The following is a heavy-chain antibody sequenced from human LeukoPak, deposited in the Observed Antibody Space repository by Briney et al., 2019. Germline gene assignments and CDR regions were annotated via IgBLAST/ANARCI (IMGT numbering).Heavy chain of an antibody. CDR1: GYSFTSYW. CDR2: IYPGDSDT. D-gene: IGHD5-12*01. CDR3: ARHPGGYSGSTEGIDY. Sequence: GESLKISCKGSGYSFTSYWIGWVRQMPGKGLEWMGIIYPGDSDTRYSPSFQGQVTISADKSISTAYLQWSSLKASDTAMYYCARHPGGYSGSTEGIDYWGQGTLVTVSS. V-gene: IGHV5-51*01. J-gene: IGHJ4*02.